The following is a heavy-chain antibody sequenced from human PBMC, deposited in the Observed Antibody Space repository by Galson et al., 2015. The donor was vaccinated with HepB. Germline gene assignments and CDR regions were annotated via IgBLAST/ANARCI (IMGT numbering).Heavy chain of an antibody. D-gene: IGHD3-16*02. CDR3: TRDPSPYDYVWGSYRSPGGYFDY. Sequence: SLRLSCAASGFTFGDYAMSWVRQAPGKGLEWVGFIRSKAYGGTTENAASVKGRFTISRDDSKSIAYLQMNSLKTEDTAVYYCTRDPSPYDYVWGSYRSPGGYFDYWGQGTLVTVSS. CDR1: GFTFGDYA. V-gene: IGHV3-49*04. J-gene: IGHJ4*02. CDR2: IRSKAYGGTT.